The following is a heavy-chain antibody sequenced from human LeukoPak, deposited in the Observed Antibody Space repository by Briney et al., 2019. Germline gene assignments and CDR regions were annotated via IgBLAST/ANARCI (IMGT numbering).Heavy chain of an antibody. D-gene: IGHD3-22*01. CDR1: GYTFTSYG. CDR2: ISAYNGNT. J-gene: IGHJ4*02. V-gene: IGHV1-18*01. Sequence: ASVKVSCKASGYTFTSYGISWVRQAPGQGLEWMGWISAYNGNTNYAQKLQGRVTMTTDTSTSTAYMELRSLKSDDTAVYYCARAVYDSSGYYPDYWGQGTLVTVSS. CDR3: ARAVYDSSGYYPDY.